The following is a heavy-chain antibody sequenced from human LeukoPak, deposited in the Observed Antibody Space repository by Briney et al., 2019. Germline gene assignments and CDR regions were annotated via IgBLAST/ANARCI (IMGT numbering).Heavy chain of an antibody. CDR2: IYHSGNT. CDR3: ARYRSGSFDY. J-gene: IGHJ4*02. D-gene: IGHD1-26*01. V-gene: IGHV4-38-2*02. CDR1: GYSISSGYN. Sequence: SETLSLTCTVSGYSISSGYNWGWIRRPPGKGLEWIASIYHSGNTYYNPSLKSRVTISVDTSKNQFSLKVNSVTAADTAVYYCARYRSGSFDYWGQGALVTVSS.